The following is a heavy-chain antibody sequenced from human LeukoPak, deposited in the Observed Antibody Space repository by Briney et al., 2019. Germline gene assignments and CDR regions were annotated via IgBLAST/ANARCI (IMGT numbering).Heavy chain of an antibody. CDR2: INAGNGNT. Sequence: ASVKVSCKASGYTFTRYAMHWVRQAPRQRLEWMGWINAGNGNTKYSQKLQGRVTFTRDTSASTAYMELSSLRSEDTAVYYCARAYSGYDYVVCWGQGTLVTVSS. D-gene: IGHD5-12*01. CDR1: GYTFTRYA. V-gene: IGHV1-3*01. CDR3: ARAYSGYDYVVC. J-gene: IGHJ4*02.